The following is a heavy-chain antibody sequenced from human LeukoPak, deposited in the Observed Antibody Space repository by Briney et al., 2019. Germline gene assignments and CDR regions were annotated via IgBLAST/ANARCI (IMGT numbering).Heavy chain of an antibody. CDR1: GGTFSSYA. V-gene: IGHV1-69*04. D-gene: IGHD3-3*01. CDR3: AFGNVRFLEWLTYYGMDV. Sequence: SVKVSCKASGGTFSSYAISWVRQAPGQGLEWMGRIIPILGIANYAQKFQGRVTITADKSTSTAYMELSSLRSEDTAVYYCAFGNVRFLEWLTYYGMDVWGQGTTVTVSS. CDR2: IIPILGIA. J-gene: IGHJ6*02.